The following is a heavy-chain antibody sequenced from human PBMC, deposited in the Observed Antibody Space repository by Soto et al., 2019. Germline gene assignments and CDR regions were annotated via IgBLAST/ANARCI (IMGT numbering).Heavy chain of an antibody. CDR3: ARDSVVAAHLKGFDP. V-gene: IGHV4-4*02. CDR2: IYHSGST. Sequence: PSETLSLTCAVSVGSISSSNWWSWVRQPPGKGLEWIGEIYHSGSTNYNPSLKSRVTISVDKSKNQFSLKLSSVTAADTAVYYCARDSVVAAHLKGFDPWGQGTLVTVSS. D-gene: IGHD6-13*01. CDR1: VGSISSSNW. J-gene: IGHJ5*02.